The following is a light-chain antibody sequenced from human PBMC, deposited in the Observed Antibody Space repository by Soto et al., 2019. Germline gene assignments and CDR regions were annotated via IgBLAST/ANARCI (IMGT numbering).Light chain of an antibody. V-gene: IGKV3-20*01. Sequence: EIVLTQSPDTLSLSPGERATLSCRASQSVTYDQLAWYRQTPGQAPRLLMYGASRRATGIPDRFSGSGSGTDFTLIISRLEPEDFAVYYCHQYGTSPLTFGGGTKVDIK. CDR3: HQYGTSPLT. CDR2: GAS. CDR1: QSVTYDQ. J-gene: IGKJ4*01.